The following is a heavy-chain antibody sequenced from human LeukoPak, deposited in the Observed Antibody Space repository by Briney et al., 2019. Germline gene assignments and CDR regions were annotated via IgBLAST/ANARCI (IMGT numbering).Heavy chain of an antibody. CDR1: GGSISTSNYY. J-gene: IGHJ4*02. CDR2: IFYSGST. D-gene: IGHD3/OR15-3a*01. V-gene: IGHV4-39*01. Sequence: SETLSLTCTVSGGSISTSNYYWGWIRQPPGKGLEWIGNIFYSGSTYYSPSLKSRVTISLDTSKNQFSLRLTSVTAADTAVYYCARQTGSGLFILPGGQGTLVTVSS. CDR3: ARQTGSGLFILP.